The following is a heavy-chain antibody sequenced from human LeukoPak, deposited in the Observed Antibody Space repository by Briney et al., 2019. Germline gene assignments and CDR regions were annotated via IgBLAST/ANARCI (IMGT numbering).Heavy chain of an antibody. CDR2: IYYSGST. V-gene: IGHV4-39*07. Sequence: PSETLSLTCTVSGGSISSSSYYWGWIRQPPGKGLEWIGSIYYSGSTYYNPSLKSRVTISVDTSKNQFSLKLSSVTAADTAVYYCASLGATFYWGQGTLDTVSS. CDR3: ASLGATFY. J-gene: IGHJ4*02. CDR1: GGSISSSSYY. D-gene: IGHD1-26*01.